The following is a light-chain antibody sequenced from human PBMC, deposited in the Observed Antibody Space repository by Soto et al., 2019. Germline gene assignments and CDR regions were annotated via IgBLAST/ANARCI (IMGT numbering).Light chain of an antibody. Sequence: QSLVPQPVFVSGPDRQSKTIACTGTSSDVGGYNYVSWYQQHPGKAPKLMIYDVTNRPSGISNRFSGSKSGNTASLTISGLQAEDEADYYCSSYTSTSTYAFGTGT. CDR1: SSDVGGYNY. CDR3: SSYTSTSTYA. V-gene: IGLV2-14*01. CDR2: DVT. J-gene: IGLJ1*01.